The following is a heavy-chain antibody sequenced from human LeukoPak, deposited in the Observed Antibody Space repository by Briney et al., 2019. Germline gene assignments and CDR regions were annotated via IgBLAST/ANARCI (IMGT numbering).Heavy chain of an antibody. CDR2: FDPEDGET. CDR1: GYTLTELS. CDR3: CLGQLLSRAFDH. V-gene: IGHV1-24*01. Sequence: ASVKVSCKVSGYTLTELSMHWVRQAPGKGLEWMGGFDPEDGETIYAQKFQGRVTMTEDTSTDTAYMELSSLRSEDTAVYYCCLGQLLSRAFDHWGQGTLVTVSS. J-gene: IGHJ4*02. D-gene: IGHD2-2*01.